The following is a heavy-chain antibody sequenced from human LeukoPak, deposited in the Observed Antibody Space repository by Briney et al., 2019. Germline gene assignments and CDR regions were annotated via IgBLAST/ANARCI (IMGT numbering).Heavy chain of an antibody. Sequence: PSETLCLTCTASGGSISRYYWSWVRQPPGKGLEWIGYIYYSGSTNYNPSLKSRVTISVDTSKNQFSLNLSSVTAADTAVYYCARDARGWSGFDYWGQGTLVTVSS. CDR1: GGSISRYY. J-gene: IGHJ4*02. CDR3: ARDARGWSGFDY. V-gene: IGHV4-59*12. D-gene: IGHD3-3*01. CDR2: IYYSGST.